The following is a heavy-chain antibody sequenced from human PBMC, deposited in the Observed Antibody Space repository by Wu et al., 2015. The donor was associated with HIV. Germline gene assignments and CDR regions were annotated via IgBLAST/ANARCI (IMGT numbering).Heavy chain of an antibody. CDR1: GYSFTNFD. J-gene: IGHJ6*03. CDR2: MNPNTGNR. D-gene: IGHD1-26*01. Sequence: QVQLVQSGAEVKRSGASVKVSCTASGYSFTNFDINWVRQATGQGLEWVGWMNPNTGNRGFAQKFQGRVTFTKNASISTAYMDLSSLTSADTGVYFCARGYLVSRGSRDYYMDVWGKGTTVT. V-gene: IGHV1-8*02. CDR3: ARGYLVSRGSRDYYMDV.